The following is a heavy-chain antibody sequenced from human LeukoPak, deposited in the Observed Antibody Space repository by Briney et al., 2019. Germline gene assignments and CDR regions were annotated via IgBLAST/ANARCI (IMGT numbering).Heavy chain of an antibody. CDR1: GFTFSSYG. J-gene: IGHJ4*02. D-gene: IGHD2-15*01. V-gene: IGHV3-30*18. Sequence: GGSQRLSCAASGFTFSSYGMHWVRQAPGKGLEWVAVISYDGSNKYYADSVKGRFTISGDNSKNTLYLQMNSLRAEDTAVYYCAKDRGYCSGGSCLWGYYFDYWGQGTLVTVSS. CDR2: ISYDGSNK. CDR3: AKDRGYCSGGSCLWGYYFDY.